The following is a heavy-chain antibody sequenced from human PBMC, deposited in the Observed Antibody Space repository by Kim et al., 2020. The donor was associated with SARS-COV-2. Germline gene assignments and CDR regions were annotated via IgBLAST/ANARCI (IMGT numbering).Heavy chain of an antibody. V-gene: IGHV3-11*01. CDR1: GFTFSDYY. Sequence: GGSLRLSCAASGFTFSDYYMSWIRQAPGKGLEWVSYISSSGSTIYYADSVKGRFTISRDNAKNSLYLQMNSLRAEDTAVYYCARDERGSSGYYGVFAYNWFDPWGQGTLVTVSS. CDR2: ISSSGSTI. D-gene: IGHD3-22*01. J-gene: IGHJ5*02. CDR3: ARDERGSSGYYGVFAYNWFDP.